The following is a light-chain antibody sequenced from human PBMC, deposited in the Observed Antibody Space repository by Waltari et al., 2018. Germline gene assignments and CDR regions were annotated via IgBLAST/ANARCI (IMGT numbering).Light chain of an antibody. CDR1: NNNVGNQG. J-gene: IGLJ1*01. V-gene: IGLV10-54*04. CDR3: SAWDFSLNAHV. Sequence: QAGLTPPPSVSKGLRQTATLTCTGNNNNVGNQGALWLQQHQGHPPKPLSYRNNKRPSGISERFSASRSGNTASLTITGLQPEDEADYYCSAWDFSLNAHVFGTGTMVTVL. CDR2: RNN.